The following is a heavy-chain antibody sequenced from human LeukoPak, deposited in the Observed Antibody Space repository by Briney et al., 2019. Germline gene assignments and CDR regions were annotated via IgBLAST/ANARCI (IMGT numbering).Heavy chain of an antibody. CDR2: INHSGST. V-gene: IGHV4-34*01. CDR3: ARAVAGIVVVVAAKGTDNWFDP. D-gene: IGHD2-15*01. J-gene: IGHJ5*02. CDR1: GGSFSGYY. Sequence: SETLSLTCAVYGGSFSGYYWSWIRQPPGKGLGWIGEINHSGSTNYNPSLKSRVTISVDTSKNQFSLKLSSVTAADTAVYYCARAVAGIVVVVAAKGTDNWFDPWGQGTLVTVSS.